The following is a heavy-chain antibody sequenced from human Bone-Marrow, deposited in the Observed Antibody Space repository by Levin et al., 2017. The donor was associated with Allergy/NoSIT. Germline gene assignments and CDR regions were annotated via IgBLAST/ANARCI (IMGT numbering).Heavy chain of an antibody. CDR3: ARSGAAGIGYYFDY. Sequence: PQASVKVSCKASGGTFSSYAISWVRQAPGQGLEWMGGIIPIFGTANYAQKFQGRVTITADESTSTAYMELSSLRSEDTAVYYCARSGAAGIGYYFDYWGQGTLVTVSS. CDR2: IIPIFGTA. D-gene: IGHD6-13*01. CDR1: GGTFSSYA. V-gene: IGHV1-69*13. J-gene: IGHJ4*02.